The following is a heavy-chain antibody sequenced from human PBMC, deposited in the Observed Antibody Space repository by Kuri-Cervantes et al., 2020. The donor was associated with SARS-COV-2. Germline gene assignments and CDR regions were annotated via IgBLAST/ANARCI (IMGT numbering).Heavy chain of an antibody. CDR2: IYYSGST. J-gene: IGHJ4*02. V-gene: IGHV4-59*01. CDR1: GGSISSYY. CDR3: ARMYCGGDCYPDY. Sequence: GSLRLSCTVSGGSISSYYWSWIRQPPGKGLEWIGYIYYSGSTNYNPSLKSRVTISVDTSKNQFSLKLSSVTAADTAVYYCARMYCGGDCYPDYWGQGTLVTVSS. D-gene: IGHD2-21*02.